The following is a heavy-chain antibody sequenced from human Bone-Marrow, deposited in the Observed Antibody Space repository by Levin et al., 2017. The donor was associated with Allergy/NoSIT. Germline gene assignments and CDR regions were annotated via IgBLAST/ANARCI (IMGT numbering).Heavy chain of an antibody. CDR2: VYDSGNT. D-gene: IGHD1-14*01. CDR1: GGSMSSFY. V-gene: IGHV4-59*01. J-gene: IGHJ5*02. Sequence: PSETLSLTCTVSGGSMSSFYWSWIRQSPGKGLEWIGYVYDSGNTNYNPSLKSRATISLDASKNELSLKLTSVTAADTAVYYCARDKGNLLLWGFDPWGQGTLVTVSS. CDR3: ARDKGNLLLWGFDP.